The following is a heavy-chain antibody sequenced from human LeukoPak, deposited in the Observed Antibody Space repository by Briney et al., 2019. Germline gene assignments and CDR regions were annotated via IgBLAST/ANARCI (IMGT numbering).Heavy chain of an antibody. V-gene: IGHV3-23*01. CDR3: AKDRDIVSPTSAYFYFDY. Sequence: GGSLRLSCAASGFTFSSYAMTWVRQAPGKGLEWVSGLNGSGGSTYYADSVKGRFTISRDNSKNTLYLQMNSLRAEDTAVYYCAKDRDIVSPTSAYFYFDYWGQGTLVTVFS. J-gene: IGHJ4*02. CDR2: LNGSGGST. CDR1: GFTFSSYA. D-gene: IGHD5/OR15-5a*01.